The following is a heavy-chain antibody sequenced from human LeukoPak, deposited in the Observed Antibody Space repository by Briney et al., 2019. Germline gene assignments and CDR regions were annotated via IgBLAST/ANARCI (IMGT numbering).Heavy chain of an antibody. CDR1: GFTFSNAW. V-gene: IGHV3-48*01. J-gene: IGHJ4*02. CDR3: ARDPYSSSSFDY. D-gene: IGHD6-6*01. CDR2: ISRSSSTI. Sequence: GGSLRLSCAASGFTFSNAWMSWVRQAPGKGLEWVSYISRSSSTIYYADSVKGRFTISRDNAKNSVYLQMNSLRAEDTAVYYCARDPYSSSSFDYWGQGTLVTVSS.